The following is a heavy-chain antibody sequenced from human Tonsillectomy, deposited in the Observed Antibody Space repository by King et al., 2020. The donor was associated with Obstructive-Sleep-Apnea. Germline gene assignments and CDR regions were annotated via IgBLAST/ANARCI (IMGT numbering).Heavy chain of an antibody. CDR3: ARGGGDYGYYFEY. CDR2: FHYSVNT. CDR1: GGSITSYY. J-gene: IGHJ4*02. Sequence: QLQESGSGLVKPSETLSLTCTVSGGSITSYYWSWIRQPPGKGLEWIGCFHYSVNTNYNPSLKSRVTIQVDTSKNQFSLKLTSVTTADTAIYYCARGGGDYGYYFEYWGQGTLVTVPS. V-gene: IGHV4-59*01. D-gene: IGHD4-17*01.